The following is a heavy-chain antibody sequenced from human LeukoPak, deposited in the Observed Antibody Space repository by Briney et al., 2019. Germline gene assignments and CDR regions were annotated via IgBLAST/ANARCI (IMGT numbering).Heavy chain of an antibody. Sequence: SETLSLTCTVSGGSISGYYWSWIRQPPGKGLEWIAYVSYSGSTDYNPSLKSRVTISVDTSKNQFSLKLSSVTAADTAVYYCAREIVVVPAAHYFDYWGQGTLVTVSS. V-gene: IGHV4-59*12. CDR2: VSYSGST. CDR3: AREIVVVPAAHYFDY. CDR1: GGSISGYY. J-gene: IGHJ4*02. D-gene: IGHD2-2*01.